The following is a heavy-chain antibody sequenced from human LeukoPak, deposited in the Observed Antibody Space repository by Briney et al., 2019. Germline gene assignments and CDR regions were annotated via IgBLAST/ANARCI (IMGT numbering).Heavy chain of an antibody. D-gene: IGHD3-3*01. J-gene: IGHJ4*02. Sequence: SETLSLTCTVSGDSFRSYYWSWIRQPPGKGLEWIGYIYYSGSTNYNPSLKSRVTISVDTSKNQFSLKLNSVTAADTAVYYCARGRNLEWFNYWGQGTLVTVSS. V-gene: IGHV4-59*01. CDR1: GDSFRSYY. CDR3: ARGRNLEWFNY. CDR2: IYYSGST.